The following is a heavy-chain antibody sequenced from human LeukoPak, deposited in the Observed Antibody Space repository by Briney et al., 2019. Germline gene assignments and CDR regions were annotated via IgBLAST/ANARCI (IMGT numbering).Heavy chain of an antibody. Sequence: PSGTLSLTCTVSGGSISSDNYYWSWIRQPAGKGLEWIGRIYTSGTTNYNPSLKSRVTISVDTSKNQFSLKLNSVTAADTAVYYCARQTRYTSSWPFDYWGQGTLVTVSS. J-gene: IGHJ4*02. CDR1: GGSISSDNYY. CDR3: ARQTRYTSSWPFDY. CDR2: IYTSGTT. D-gene: IGHD6-13*01. V-gene: IGHV4-61*02.